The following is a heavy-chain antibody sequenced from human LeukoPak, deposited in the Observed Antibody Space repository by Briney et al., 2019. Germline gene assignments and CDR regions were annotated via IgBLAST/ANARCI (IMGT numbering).Heavy chain of an antibody. CDR1: GTSIRNYY. CDR2: IYYSGTT. D-gene: IGHD5-18*01. J-gene: IGHJ4*02. CDR3: ARPKRKWIQLGGYFDY. Sequence: PSETLSLTCTVSGTSIRNYYWTWIRQPPGKGLEWIGYIYYSGTTTYNPSLKSRVTISVDTSKNQFSLKLSSVTAADTAVYYCARPKRKWIQLGGYFDYWGQGTLVTVSS. V-gene: IGHV4-59*12.